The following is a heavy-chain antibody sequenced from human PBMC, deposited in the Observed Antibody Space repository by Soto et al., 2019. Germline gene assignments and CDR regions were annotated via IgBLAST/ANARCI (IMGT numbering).Heavy chain of an antibody. V-gene: IGHV3-13*01. CDR3: ARGGGGYSYGYYFDY. CDR1: GFTFSSYD. Sequence: EVQLVESGGGLVQPGGSLRLSCAASGFTFSSYDMHWVRQATGKGLEWVSAIGTACDTYYPGSVKGRFTISRENAKNSLDLKMNSLSAEDTAVYYCARGGGGYSYGYYFDYWGQGTLVTVSS. CDR2: IGTACDT. J-gene: IGHJ4*02. D-gene: IGHD5-18*01.